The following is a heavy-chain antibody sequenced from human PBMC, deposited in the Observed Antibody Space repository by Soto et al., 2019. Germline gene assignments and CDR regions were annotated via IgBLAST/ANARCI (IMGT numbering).Heavy chain of an antibody. CDR1: GGTFSSYA. J-gene: IGHJ4*02. Sequence: ASVKVSCKASGGTFSSYAISWVRQAPGQGLEWMGGIIPIFGTANYAQKFQGRVTVTADESTSTAYMELSSLRSEDTAVYYCARHPTTRWYFDYWGQGTLVTVSS. CDR3: ARHPTTRWYFDY. CDR2: IIPIFGTA. V-gene: IGHV1-69*13. D-gene: IGHD1-1*01.